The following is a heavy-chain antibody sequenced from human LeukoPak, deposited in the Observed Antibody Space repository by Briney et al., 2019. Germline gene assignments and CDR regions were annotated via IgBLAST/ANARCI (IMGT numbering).Heavy chain of an antibody. V-gene: IGHV3-7*01. Sequence: PGGSLRLSCAASGLTFTSYWMNWVRQAPGKGLEWVANVNQDGSEKKYVDSVKGRFTISRDNARNSLYLQMNSLRAEDSAVYYCASRRGAATDSVYWGQGTLVTVSS. CDR2: VNQDGSEK. J-gene: IGHJ4*02. D-gene: IGHD1-26*01. CDR1: GLTFTSYW. CDR3: ASRRGAATDSVY.